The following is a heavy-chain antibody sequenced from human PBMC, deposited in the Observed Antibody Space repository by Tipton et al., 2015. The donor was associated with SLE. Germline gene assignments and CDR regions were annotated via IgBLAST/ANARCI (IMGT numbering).Heavy chain of an antibody. CDR2: IYYSGTT. V-gene: IGHV4-39*07. CDR1: NGSLSSSPYY. CDR3: TRGPYYYMDV. J-gene: IGHJ6*03. Sequence: TLSLTCTVSNGSLSSSPYYWGWIRQSPGKGLEWVGSIYYSGTTYYNPSLKSRVTISVDTSRNQSSLNLTFATAADTAVYYCTRGPYYYMDVWGKGTKGAVSS.